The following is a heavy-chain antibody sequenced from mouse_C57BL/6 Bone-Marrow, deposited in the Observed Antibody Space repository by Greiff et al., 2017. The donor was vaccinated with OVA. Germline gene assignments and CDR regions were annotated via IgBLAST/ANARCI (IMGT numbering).Heavy chain of an antibody. D-gene: IGHD2-1*01. CDR3: ARGGYYGLAY. J-gene: IGHJ3*01. V-gene: IGHV1-81*01. Sequence: LQQSGAELARPGASVKLSCKASGYTFTSYGISWVKQRTGQGLEWIGEIYPRSGNTYYNEKFKGKATLTADKSSSTAYMELRSLTSEDSAVYFCARGGYYGLAYWGQGTLVTVSA. CDR1: GYTFTSYG. CDR2: IYPRSGNT.